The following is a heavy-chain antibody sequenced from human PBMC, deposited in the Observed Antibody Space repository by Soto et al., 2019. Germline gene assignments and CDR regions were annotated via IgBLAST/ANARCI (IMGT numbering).Heavy chain of an antibody. Sequence: PSETLSLTCTVSGGSISSYYWSWIRQPPGKGLEWIGYIYYSGSTNYNPSLKSRVTISVDTSKNQFSLKLSSVTAADTAVYYCAGSRGGYFDYWGQESLVIVSS. V-gene: IGHV4-59*01. CDR1: GGSISSYY. CDR3: AGSRGGYFDY. D-gene: IGHD3-16*01. J-gene: IGHJ4*02. CDR2: IYYSGST.